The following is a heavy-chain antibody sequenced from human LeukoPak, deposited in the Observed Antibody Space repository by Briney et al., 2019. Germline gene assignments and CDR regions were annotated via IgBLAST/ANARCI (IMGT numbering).Heavy chain of an antibody. Sequence: SETLSLTCAVSGGSVSSSNWWSWVRQPPGKGLEWIGEIFRSGSTRYNPSLKSRVAISVDKSKNQFSLKLSSVTAADTGVYYCAAQSSSTSLKAFDYWGQGTPVTVSP. CDR2: IFRSGST. CDR3: AAQSSSTSLKAFDY. V-gene: IGHV4-4*02. J-gene: IGHJ4*02. D-gene: IGHD2-2*01. CDR1: GGSVSSSNW.